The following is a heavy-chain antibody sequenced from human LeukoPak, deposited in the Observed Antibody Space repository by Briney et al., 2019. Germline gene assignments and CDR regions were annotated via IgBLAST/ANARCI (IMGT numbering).Heavy chain of an antibody. J-gene: IGHJ4*02. D-gene: IGHD6-13*01. Sequence: ETLSLTCTVSGGSISSSSYYWGWIRQPPGKGLEWVANIKQDGSEKYYVDSVKGRFTISRDNAKNSLYLQMNSLRAEDTAVYYCARVSWTHYFDYWGQGTLVTVSS. CDR3: ARVSWTHYFDY. V-gene: IGHV3-7*01. CDR1: GGSISSSSYY. CDR2: IKQDGSEK.